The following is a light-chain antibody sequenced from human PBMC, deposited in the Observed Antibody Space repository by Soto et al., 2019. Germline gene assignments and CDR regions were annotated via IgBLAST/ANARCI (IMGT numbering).Light chain of an antibody. CDR1: QSVSSSY. V-gene: IGKV3-20*01. Sequence: EIVLTQSPGTLSLSPGERATLSCRASQSVSSSYLAWYQQKPGQAPRLLIYDASSRATGIPDRFSGSGSGTAFPLTISRLEPEDFAVYYCQQYGSSPRTFGPGTKVDIK. CDR3: QQYGSSPRT. CDR2: DAS. J-gene: IGKJ3*01.